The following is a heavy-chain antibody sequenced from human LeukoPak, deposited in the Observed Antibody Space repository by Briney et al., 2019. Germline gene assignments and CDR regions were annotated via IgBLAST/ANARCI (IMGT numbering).Heavy chain of an antibody. CDR1: GGTFSSYA. CDR2: IIPILGIA. D-gene: IGHD3-10*01. V-gene: IGHV1-69*04. Sequence: SVKVSCKASGGTFSSYAISWVRQAPGQGLEWMGRIIPILGIANYAQKFQGRVTITADSSTSTAYMEVSSLRSEDTAVYYCARAVVVARGLMAYFDYWGQGTLVTVSS. J-gene: IGHJ4*02. CDR3: ARAVVVARGLMAYFDY.